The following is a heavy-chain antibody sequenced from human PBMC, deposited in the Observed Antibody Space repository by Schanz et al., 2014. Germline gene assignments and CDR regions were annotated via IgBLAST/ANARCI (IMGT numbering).Heavy chain of an antibody. CDR3: ARVLRGVLPATLGDAFDI. D-gene: IGHD2-15*01. V-gene: IGHV3-21*02. J-gene: IGHJ3*02. Sequence: DVQLVESGGGLVKPGGSLRLSCAASGFTFSTYTMNWVRQAPGKGLEWVSFISSSSTYIYYTDSLKGRFTISRDNAKNSLYLQMNSLRAEDTAMYYCARVLRGVLPATLGDAFDIWGQGTMVTISS. CDR1: GFTFSTYT. CDR2: ISSSSTYI.